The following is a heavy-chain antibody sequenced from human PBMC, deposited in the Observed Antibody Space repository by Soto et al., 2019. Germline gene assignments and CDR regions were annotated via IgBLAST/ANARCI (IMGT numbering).Heavy chain of an antibody. CDR1: GGSFSGYY. CDR2: INHSGST. J-gene: IGHJ3*02. Sequence: SETLSLTCAVYGGSFSGYYWSWIRQPPGKGLEWIGEINHSGSTNYNPSLKSRVTISVDTSKNQFSLKLSSVTAADTAVYYCARGRELRYFDWLLGCAFDIWGQGTMVTVSS. V-gene: IGHV4-34*01. D-gene: IGHD3-9*01. CDR3: ARGRELRYFDWLLGCAFDI.